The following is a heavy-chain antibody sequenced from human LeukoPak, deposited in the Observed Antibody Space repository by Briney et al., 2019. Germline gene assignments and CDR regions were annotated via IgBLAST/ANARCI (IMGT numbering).Heavy chain of an antibody. J-gene: IGHJ6*02. V-gene: IGHV3-74*01. CDR2: INSDGSIT. Sequence: GGSLRLSCAASGFTVSSNYMSWVRQAPGKGLVWVSHINSDGSITSYADSVKGRSTISRDNAKNTLYLQMNSLRAEDTAVYYCARDAVDTANAVWGQGTTVTVSS. D-gene: IGHD5-18*01. CDR1: GFTVSSNY. CDR3: ARDAVDTANAV.